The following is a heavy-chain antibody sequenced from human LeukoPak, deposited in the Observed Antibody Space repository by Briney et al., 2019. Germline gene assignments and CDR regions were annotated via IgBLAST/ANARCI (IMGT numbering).Heavy chain of an antibody. J-gene: IGHJ3*02. CDR3: ARLLPWYYDYVWGSYPHAFDI. CDR2: IYTSGST. V-gene: IGHV4-61*02. CDR1: GGSISSGSYY. Sequence: SQTLSLTCTVSGGSISSGSYYWSWIRQPAGKGLEWIGRIYTSGSTNYNPSLKSRVTISVDTSKNQFSLKLSSVTAADTAVYYCARLLPWYYDYVWGSYPHAFDIWGQGTMVTVSS. D-gene: IGHD3-16*02.